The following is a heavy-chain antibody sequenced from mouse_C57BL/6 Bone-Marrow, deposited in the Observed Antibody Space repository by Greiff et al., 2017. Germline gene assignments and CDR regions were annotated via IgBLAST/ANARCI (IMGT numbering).Heavy chain of an antibody. CDR3: ASPLFAY. V-gene: IGHV1-55*01. J-gene: IGHJ3*01. Sequence: QVQLQQPGAELVKPGASVTLSCKASGYTFTSYWITWVKQRPGQGLEWIGDIYPGSGSTNYNEKFKSKATLTVDTSSSTAYMQLSSLTSEDSAVYYCASPLFAYWGQGTLVTVSA. CDR2: IYPGSGST. CDR1: GYTFTSYW.